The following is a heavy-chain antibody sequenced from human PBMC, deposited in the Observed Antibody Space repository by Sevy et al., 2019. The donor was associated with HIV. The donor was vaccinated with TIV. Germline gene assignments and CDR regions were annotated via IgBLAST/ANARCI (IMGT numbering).Heavy chain of an antibody. CDR1: GYSVIEFS. CDR3: ATTKDYYDSSGYPFDY. CDR2: FDPEDDET. J-gene: IGHJ4*02. D-gene: IGHD3-22*01. V-gene: IGHV1-24*01. Sequence: ASVKVSCKVSGYSVIEFSMHWVRQAPGKGLEWMGTFDPEDDETIYAQKIQGRVTMTEDTSTDTAYMELSILRSEDTAVYYCATTKDYYDSSGYPFDYWGQGTLVTVSS.